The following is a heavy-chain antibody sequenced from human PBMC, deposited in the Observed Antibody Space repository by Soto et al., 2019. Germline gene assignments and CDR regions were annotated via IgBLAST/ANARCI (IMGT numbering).Heavy chain of an antibody. CDR1: GFPFSRFA. J-gene: IGHJ4*02. CDR2: ISFNGGDT. V-gene: IGHV3-64D*06. D-gene: IGHD4-4*01. Sequence: PGGSLRLSCSASGFPFSRFAIHWVRQAPGKGLVYVSGISFNGGDTYYADSVKGRFSISRDNPKNTVYLQMSSLRAEDTAVYYCVKDGAVTFSGWFFDYWGQGTPVTVSS. CDR3: VKDGAVTFSGWFFDY.